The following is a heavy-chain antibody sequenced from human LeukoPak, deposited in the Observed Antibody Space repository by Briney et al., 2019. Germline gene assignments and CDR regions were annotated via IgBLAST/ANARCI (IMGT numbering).Heavy chain of an antibody. J-gene: IGHJ4*02. Sequence: GGSLRLSCAASGFSFSSYAMSWVRQAPGKRLEWVSTISGSGGSTYYADSVKGRFTISRDNSKNTLYVQMNSLRAEDTAVYYCAKDLPGFFDYWGQGTLVTVSS. V-gene: IGHV3-23*01. CDR2: ISGSGGST. CDR1: GFSFSSYA. CDR3: AKDLPGFFDY.